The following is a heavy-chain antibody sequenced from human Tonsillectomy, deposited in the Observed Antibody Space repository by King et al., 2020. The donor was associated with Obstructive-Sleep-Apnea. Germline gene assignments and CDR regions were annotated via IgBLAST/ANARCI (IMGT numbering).Heavy chain of an antibody. D-gene: IGHD6-19*01. Sequence: LQLQESGPGLVKPPETLSLTCSVSGDPISSSTYFWGWIRQPPGKGLEWIGSVYYTGSTYYNPSLKSRVTISVDTSKNQFSLKLRSVTAADTAVYYCTRSEYSSGWYVHWGQGTLVTASS. V-gene: IGHV4-39*01. CDR1: GDPISSSTYF. CDR2: VYYTGST. J-gene: IGHJ4*02. CDR3: TRSEYSSGWYVH.